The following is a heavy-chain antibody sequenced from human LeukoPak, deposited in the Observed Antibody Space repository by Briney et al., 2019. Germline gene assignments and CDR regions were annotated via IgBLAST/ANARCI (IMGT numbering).Heavy chain of an antibody. Sequence: ASVKVSCKASGYTFTTYTIHWVRQAPGQRLEWMGWINAGNGNTKYSQHFQGRVTITRDTSASTAYMELSSLRSEDTAVNYCARANDFWSGYYYGMDVWGQGTTVTVSS. V-gene: IGHV1-3*01. CDR1: GYTFTTYT. CDR3: ARANDFWSGYYYGMDV. D-gene: IGHD3-3*01. J-gene: IGHJ6*02. CDR2: INAGNGNT.